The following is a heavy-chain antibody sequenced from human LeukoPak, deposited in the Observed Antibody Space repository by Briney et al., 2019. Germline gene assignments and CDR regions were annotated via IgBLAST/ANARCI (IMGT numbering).Heavy chain of an antibody. V-gene: IGHV1-18*01. CDR2: ISAYNGNT. Sequence: ASVKVSCKASGYTFTNYGISWVRQAPGQGLEWMGWISAYNGNTNYAQKFQGRVTMTTDTSTTTAYMELRSLRSDDTAVYYCARDTRSGSYYVFDSWGQGALVAVSS. CDR3: ARDTRSGSYYVFDS. J-gene: IGHJ4*02. CDR1: GYTFTNYG. D-gene: IGHD1-26*01.